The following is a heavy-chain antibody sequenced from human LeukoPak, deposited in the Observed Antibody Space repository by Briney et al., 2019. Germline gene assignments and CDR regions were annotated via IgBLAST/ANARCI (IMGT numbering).Heavy chain of an antibody. V-gene: IGHV1-2*02. CDR3: ARGGGWLQDKYYFDY. CDR2: INPNSGGT. Sequence: ASVKVSCKASGYTFTGYYMHWVRQAPGQGLEWIGWINPNSGGTNYAQKFQGRVTMTRDTSISTAYMELSRLRSDDTAVYYCARGGGWLQDKYYFDYWGQGTLVTVSS. CDR1: GYTFTGYY. J-gene: IGHJ4*02. D-gene: IGHD5-24*01.